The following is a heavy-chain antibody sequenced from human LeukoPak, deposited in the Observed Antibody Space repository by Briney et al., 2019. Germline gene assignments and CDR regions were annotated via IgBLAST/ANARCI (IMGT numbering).Heavy chain of an antibody. Sequence: GASVKVSCKASGYTFTSYDINWVQQATGQGLEWMGWMNPNSGNTGYAQKFQGRVTMTRNTSISTAYMELSSLRSEDTAVYYCARGIGYCSSTSCYTDYWGQGTLVTVSS. D-gene: IGHD2-2*02. V-gene: IGHV1-8*01. J-gene: IGHJ4*02. CDR1: GYTFTSYD. CDR2: MNPNSGNT. CDR3: ARGIGYCSSTSCYTDY.